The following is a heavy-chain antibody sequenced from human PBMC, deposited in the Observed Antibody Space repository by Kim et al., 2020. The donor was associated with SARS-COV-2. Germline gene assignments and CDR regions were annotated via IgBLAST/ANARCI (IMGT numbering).Heavy chain of an antibody. D-gene: IGHD6-19*01. J-gene: IGHJ4*02. CDR1: GFTFSSYG. V-gene: IGHV3-23*03. CDR2: INSGGSRT. Sequence: GGSLRLSCAASGFTFSSYGMTWVRQAPGKGLECVSVINSGGSRTNYADSVKGRFTISRDDSKNTLYLQMNSLRVEDTAVYYCAKVIGSSCWCFDNWGQATLVTVSS. CDR3: AKVIGSSCWCFDN.